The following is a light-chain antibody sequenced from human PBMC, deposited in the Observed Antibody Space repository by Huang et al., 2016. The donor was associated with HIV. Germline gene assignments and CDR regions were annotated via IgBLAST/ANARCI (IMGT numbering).Light chain of an antibody. CDR1: QGIGTY. J-gene: IGKJ2*01. V-gene: IGKV1-9*01. CDR2: VAS. Sequence: IQFTQSPSSLSASVGDRVTITCRASQGIGTYLAWYQQKPGKAPKRLIYVASTLQSGVSSRFSGSGSGTDFTLTISSLQPEDVATYYCQQLNNYPYTFGQGTNLEIK. CDR3: QQLNNYPYT.